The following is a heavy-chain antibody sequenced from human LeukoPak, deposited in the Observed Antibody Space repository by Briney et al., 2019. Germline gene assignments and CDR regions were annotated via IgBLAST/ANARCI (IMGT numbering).Heavy chain of an antibody. Sequence: SETLSLTCTVSGGSISSYYWSWIRQPPGKGLEWIGEINHSGSTNYNASLKSRVTISVDTSKNQFSLKLSSVTAADTAVYYCAGSSGYLSSVDYWGQGTLVTVSS. V-gene: IGHV4-34*01. CDR1: GGSISSYY. CDR3: AGSSGYLSSVDY. D-gene: IGHD3-22*01. J-gene: IGHJ4*02. CDR2: INHSGST.